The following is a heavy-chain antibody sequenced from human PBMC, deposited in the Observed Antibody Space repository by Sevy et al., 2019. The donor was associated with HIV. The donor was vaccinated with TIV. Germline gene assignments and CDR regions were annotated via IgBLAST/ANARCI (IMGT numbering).Heavy chain of an antibody. J-gene: IGHJ2*01. CDR2: FDPEDGET. V-gene: IGHV1-24*01. D-gene: IGHD4-17*01. CDR3: ATETPTVTTWSYWYFDL. Sequence: SSVKVSCKVSGYTLTELSMHWVRQAPGKGLEWMGGFDPEDGETIYAQKFQGRVTMTEDTSTDTAYMELSSLRSEDTAVYYCATETPTVTTWSYWYFDLWGRSTLVTVSS. CDR1: GYTLTELS.